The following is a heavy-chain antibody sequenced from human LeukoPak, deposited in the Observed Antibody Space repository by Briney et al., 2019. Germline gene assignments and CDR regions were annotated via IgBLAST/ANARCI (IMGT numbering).Heavy chain of an antibody. CDR1: GFTFSSYG. CDR2: ISYDGNNK. V-gene: IGHV3-30*03. D-gene: IGHD5-12*01. J-gene: IGHJ4*02. Sequence: GGSLILSCAASGFTFSSYGMHWVRQAPGKGLEWLAVISYDGNNKYYADSVKGRFTISRDISKNTVYLQMNSLRAEDTAVYYCAREGDTGYEPFDYWGQGTLVTVSS. CDR3: AREGDTGYEPFDY.